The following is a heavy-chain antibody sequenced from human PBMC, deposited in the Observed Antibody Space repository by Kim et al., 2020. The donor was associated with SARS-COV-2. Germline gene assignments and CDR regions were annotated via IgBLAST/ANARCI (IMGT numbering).Heavy chain of an antibody. Sequence: YADSVKGRFTISRDNSKNTLYLQMNSLRPEDTAVYYCARDYSSSWTRFDYWGQGTLVTVSS. D-gene: IGHD6-13*01. J-gene: IGHJ4*02. CDR3: ARDYSSSWTRFDY. V-gene: IGHV3-33*01.